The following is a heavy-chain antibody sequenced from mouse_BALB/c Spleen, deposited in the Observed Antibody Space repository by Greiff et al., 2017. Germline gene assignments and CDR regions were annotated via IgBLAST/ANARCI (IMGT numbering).Heavy chain of an antibody. J-gene: IGHJ3*01. V-gene: IGHV6-6*02. CDR3: TRHSPIAY. CDR1: GFTFSNYW. CDR2: IRLKSNNYAT. Sequence: EVHLVESGGGLVQPGGSMKLSCVASGFTFSNYWMNWVRQSPEKGLEWVAEIRLKSNNYATHYAESVKGRFTISRDDSKSSVYLQMNNLRAEDTGIYYCTRHSPIAYWGQGTLVTVSA.